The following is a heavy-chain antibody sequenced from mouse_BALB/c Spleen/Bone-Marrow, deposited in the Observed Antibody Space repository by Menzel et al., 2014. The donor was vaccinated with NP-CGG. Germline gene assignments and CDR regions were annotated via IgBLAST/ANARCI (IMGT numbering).Heavy chain of an antibody. CDR1: GYSFTGYY. CDR3: ESRGEYFDV. J-gene: IGHJ1*01. CDR2: IYPYNGVS. V-gene: IGHV1-31*01. Sequence: VQLKQSGPELVKPGASVKISCKASGYSFTGYYMHWVKQSHGNSLDWIGYIYPYNGVSSYNQKFKGRATLTVDKSSSTAYMELRSLTSGDSAVYYCESRGEYFDVWGAGTTVTVSS.